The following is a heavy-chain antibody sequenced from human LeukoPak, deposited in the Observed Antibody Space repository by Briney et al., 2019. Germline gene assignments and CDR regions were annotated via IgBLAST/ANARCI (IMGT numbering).Heavy chain of an antibody. J-gene: IGHJ3*02. V-gene: IGHV3-72*01. Sequence: GGSLRLSSAASGVTLSDHHMDWVRPAPGKGLEWVGRTRDRRRGYATEYAASVRGRFTISRDDSKTLVYLQMNSLKTEDTAVYFCARDGAEGDNSAFDIWGQGTVVTVSS. D-gene: IGHD3-22*01. CDR3: ARDGAEGDNSAFDI. CDR2: TRDRRRGYAT. CDR1: GVTLSDHH.